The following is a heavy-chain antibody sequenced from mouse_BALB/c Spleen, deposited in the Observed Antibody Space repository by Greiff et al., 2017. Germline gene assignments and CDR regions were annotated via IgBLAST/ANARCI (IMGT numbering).Heavy chain of an antibody. Sequence: EVQLQESGPGLVKPSQSLSLTCSVTGYSITSGYYWNWIRQFPGNKLEWMGYISYDGSNNYNPSLKNRISITRDTSKNQFFLKLNSVTTEDTATYYCARFYDGYGFAYWGQGTLVTVSA. CDR3: ARFYDGYGFAY. CDR1: GYSITSGYY. V-gene: IGHV3-6*02. D-gene: IGHD2-3*01. J-gene: IGHJ3*01. CDR2: ISYDGSN.